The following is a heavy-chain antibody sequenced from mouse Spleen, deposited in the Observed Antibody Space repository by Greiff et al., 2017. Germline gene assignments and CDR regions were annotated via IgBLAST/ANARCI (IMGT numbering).Heavy chain of an antibody. V-gene: IGHV5-9-3*01. CDR1: GFTFSSYA. J-gene: IGHJ3*01. D-gene: IGHD2-4*01. CDR3: ARPSYDFLAWFAY. CDR2: ISSGGGNT. Sequence: EVQGVESGGGLVKLGGSLKLSCAASGFTFSSYAMSWVRQTPEKRLEWVATISSGGGNTYYPDSVKGRFTISRDNAKNTLYLQMSSLKSEDTAMYYCARPSYDFLAWFAYWGQGTLVTVSA.